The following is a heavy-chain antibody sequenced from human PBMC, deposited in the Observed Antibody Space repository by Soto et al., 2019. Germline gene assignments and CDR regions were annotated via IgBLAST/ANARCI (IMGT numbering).Heavy chain of an antibody. J-gene: IGHJ4*02. Sequence: SETLSLTCAVYGGSFSGYYWSWIRQPPGKGLEWIGEINHSGSTNYNPSLKSRVTISVDTSKNQFSLKLSSVTAADTAVYYCARGPAAYCSGGSCRFDYWGQG. CDR2: INHSGST. V-gene: IGHV4-34*01. CDR3: ARGPAAYCSGGSCRFDY. CDR1: GGSFSGYY. D-gene: IGHD2-15*01.